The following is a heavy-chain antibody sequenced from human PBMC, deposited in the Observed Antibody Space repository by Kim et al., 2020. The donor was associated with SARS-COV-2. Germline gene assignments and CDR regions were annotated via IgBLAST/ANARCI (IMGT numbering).Heavy chain of an antibody. Sequence: KGRFTISREKAKNSLYLQMNSLRAGDTAVYYCARGSGRVAVAGTYWYFDLWGRGTLVTVSS. J-gene: IGHJ2*01. D-gene: IGHD6-19*01. CDR3: ARGSGRVAVAGTYWYFDL. V-gene: IGHV3-13*01.